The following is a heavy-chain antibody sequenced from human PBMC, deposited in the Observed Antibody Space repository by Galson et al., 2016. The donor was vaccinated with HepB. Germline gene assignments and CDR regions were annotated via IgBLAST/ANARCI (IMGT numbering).Heavy chain of an antibody. CDR1: GGSISSSSYY. J-gene: IGHJ5*02. CDR3: ARMESKAATGTARSNWFDP. D-gene: IGHD6-13*01. V-gene: IGHV4-61*05. CDR2: ISYTGNT. Sequence: SETLSLTCTVSGGSISSSSYYWGWIRQPPGKGLEWIGYISYTGNTDYNPSLHSRVTISVDTSKKQPSLKVTSVTAADTAVYYCARMESKAATGTARSNWFDPWGQGSLVTVSS.